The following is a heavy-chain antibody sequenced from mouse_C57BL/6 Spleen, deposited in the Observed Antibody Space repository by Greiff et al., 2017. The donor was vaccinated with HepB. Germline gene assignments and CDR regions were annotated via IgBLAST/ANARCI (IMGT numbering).Heavy chain of an antibody. CDR1: GYSFTSYH. D-gene: IGHD4-1*02. CDR2: IYPGSGNT. J-gene: IGHJ3*01. Sequence: QVQLQQSGPELVKPGASVKISCKASGYSFTSYHIHWVKQRPGQGLEWIGWIYPGSGNTKYNEKFKGKATLTADTSSSTAYMQLSSLTSEDSAVYYCAAQLGRGFAYWGQGTLVTVSA. CDR3: AAQLGRGFAY. V-gene: IGHV1-66*01.